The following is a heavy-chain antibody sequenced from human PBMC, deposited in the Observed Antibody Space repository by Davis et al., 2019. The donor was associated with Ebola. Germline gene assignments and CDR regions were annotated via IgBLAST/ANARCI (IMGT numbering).Heavy chain of an antibody. CDR2: ISSSASYK. Sequence: PGGSLRLSCAASGFTFSVYYMSWIRQAPGKGPEWVSSISSSASYKNYADSGKGRFTISRDDAKKSLYLQMDSLRAEDTAVYYCAQQLGDYGGNALRYWGQGTLVTVSS. CDR3: AQQLGDYGGNALRY. J-gene: IGHJ4*02. D-gene: IGHD4-23*01. V-gene: IGHV3-11*06. CDR1: GFTFSVYY.